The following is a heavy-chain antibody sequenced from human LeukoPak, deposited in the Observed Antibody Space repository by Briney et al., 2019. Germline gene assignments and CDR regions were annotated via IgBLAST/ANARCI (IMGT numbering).Heavy chain of an antibody. J-gene: IGHJ4*02. CDR3: AKAFYSSSWETVDY. CDR1: GFTFSSYG. CDR2: ISYDGSNK. D-gene: IGHD6-13*01. Sequence: GGSLRLPCAASGFTFSSYGMHWVRQAPGKGLEWVAVISYDGSNKYYADSVKGRFTISRDNSKNTLYLQMNSLRAEDTAVYYCAKAFYSSSWETVDYWGQGTLVTVSS. V-gene: IGHV3-30*18.